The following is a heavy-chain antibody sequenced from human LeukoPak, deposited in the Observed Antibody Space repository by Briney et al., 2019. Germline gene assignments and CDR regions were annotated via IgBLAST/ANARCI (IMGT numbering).Heavy chain of an antibody. V-gene: IGHV1-8*03. D-gene: IGHD3-3*01. Sequence: ASVKVSCKASGYTFTSYDINWVRQATGQGLEWMGWLNPNSGNTGYAQKFQGRVTITRNTSISTAYMELSSLRSEDTAVYYCARANYDFWSGYGNWFDPWVQGTLVTVSS. J-gene: IGHJ5*02. CDR3: ARANYDFWSGYGNWFDP. CDR1: GYTFTSYD. CDR2: LNPNSGNT.